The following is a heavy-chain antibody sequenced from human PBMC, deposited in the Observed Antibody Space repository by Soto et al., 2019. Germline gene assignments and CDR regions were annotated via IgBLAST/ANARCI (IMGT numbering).Heavy chain of an antibody. V-gene: IGHV4-39*02. Sequence: SETLSLTCAVSGGSISGSYYYWGWLRQSPGKGPEWIGSVFYTGFTSYNPSLESRVSVSVDTSKNQFSLKVSGVSAADTAVYYCARERGVGYDSSGYNDYWGQGTLVTVSS. CDR2: VFYTGFT. J-gene: IGHJ4*02. CDR3: ARERGVGYDSSGYNDY. D-gene: IGHD3-22*01. CDR1: GGSISGSYYY.